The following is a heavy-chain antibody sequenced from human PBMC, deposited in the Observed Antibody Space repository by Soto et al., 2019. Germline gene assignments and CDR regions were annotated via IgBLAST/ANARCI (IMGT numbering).Heavy chain of an antibody. V-gene: IGHV1-69*13. CDR2: IIPFFGTA. CDR1: GGTFSTFG. J-gene: IGHJ4*02. D-gene: IGHD3-16*01. CDR3: ARTAPMDAGDKYYYDF. Sequence: ASVKVSCKTSGGTFSTFGISWVRQAPGQGLEWMGGIIPFFGTAGYSQKFEDRITITADESTNTVYMDLRSLTSEDTAIYYCARTAPMDAGDKYYYDFWGQGALVTVS.